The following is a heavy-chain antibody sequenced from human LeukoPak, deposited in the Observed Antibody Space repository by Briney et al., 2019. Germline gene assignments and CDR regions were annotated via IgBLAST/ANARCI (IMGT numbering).Heavy chain of an antibody. V-gene: IGHV4-31*03. CDR3: ARGSNRDYGGNNWFDP. J-gene: IGHJ5*02. Sequence: PSQTLSLTCTVSGGSISSGGYYWSWIRQHPGKGLEWIGYIYNSGSTYYNPSLKSRVTISVDTSKNQFSLKLSSVTAADTAVYYCARGSNRDYGGNNWFDPWGQGTLVTVSS. CDR2: IYNSGST. D-gene: IGHD4-23*01. CDR1: GGSISSGGYY.